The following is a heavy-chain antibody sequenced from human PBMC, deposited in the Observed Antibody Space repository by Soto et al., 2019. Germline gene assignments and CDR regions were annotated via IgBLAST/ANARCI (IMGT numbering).Heavy chain of an antibody. J-gene: IGHJ6*03. CDR1: GYSFSTYA. Sequence: QVQLVQSGAEVKKPGASVKVSCKASGYSFSTYAIHWVRQAPGQRLEWMGWINAGNGDTKYSQKFQGRVTFIRDTSATTAYMELSSLTSEDTAVYYCARGRYDPGDYVLYYYYMDVWGEGSSLTVSS. CDR2: INAGNGDT. CDR3: ARGRYDPGDYVLYYYYMDV. V-gene: IGHV1-3*01. D-gene: IGHD4-17*01.